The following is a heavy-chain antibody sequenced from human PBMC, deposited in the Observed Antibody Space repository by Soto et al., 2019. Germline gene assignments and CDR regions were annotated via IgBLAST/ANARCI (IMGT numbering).Heavy chain of an antibody. J-gene: IGHJ4*02. Sequence: QVQLVESGGGVVQPGRSLRLSCAASGFTFSSYAMHWVRQAPGRGLEWVAVISYDGSNKYYADSVKGRFTISRDNSKNTLYLQMNSLRAEDTAVYYRARDMGDSEGSGWYDYWGQGTLVTVSS. CDR3: ARDMGDSEGSGWYDY. D-gene: IGHD6-19*01. V-gene: IGHV3-30-3*01. CDR2: ISYDGSNK. CDR1: GFTFSSYA.